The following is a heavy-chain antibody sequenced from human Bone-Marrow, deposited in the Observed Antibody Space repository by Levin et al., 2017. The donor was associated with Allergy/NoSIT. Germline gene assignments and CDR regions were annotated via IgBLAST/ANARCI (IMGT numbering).Heavy chain of an antibody. V-gene: IGHV3-74*01. J-gene: IGHJ5*02. D-gene: IGHD2-15*01. Sequence: PGGSLRLSCAASGLSFSNYWMHWVRQAPGKGLVWVSRISSDGSSTSYADSVKGRLTISRDNAKNTLYLQMNSLRVEDTAVYYCARDLGYCSGGSCRNWFDPWGQGTLVTVSS. CDR3: ARDLGYCSGGSCRNWFDP. CDR2: ISSDGSST. CDR1: GLSFSNYW.